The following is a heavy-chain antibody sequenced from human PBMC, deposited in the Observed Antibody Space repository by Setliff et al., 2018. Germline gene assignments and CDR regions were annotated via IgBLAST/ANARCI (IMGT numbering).Heavy chain of an antibody. J-gene: IGHJ4*02. CDR3: ASLPYYDSSGYSLSYY. V-gene: IGHV4-59*05. Sequence: SETLSLTCSVSGGSINRDYWTWIRQPPRKGPEWIGSIHYSGSTYYNPSLKSRVTISVDTSKNQFSLKLSSVTAADTAVYYCASLPYYDSSGYSLSYYWGQGTLVTVSS. CDR2: IHYSGST. D-gene: IGHD3-22*01. CDR1: GGSINRDY.